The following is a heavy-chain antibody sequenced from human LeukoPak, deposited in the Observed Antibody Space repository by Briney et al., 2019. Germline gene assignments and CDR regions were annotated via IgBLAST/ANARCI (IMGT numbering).Heavy chain of an antibody. CDR1: GGSISSYY. CDR3: ARDNYTISTRDVTLEFLWDYYYYYMDV. Sequence: PSETLSLTCTVSGGSISSYYWSWIRQPPGKGLEWTGYIYYSGSTNYNPSLKSRVTISVDTSKNQFSLKLSSVTAADTAVYYCARDNYTISTRDVTLEFLWDYYYYYMDVWGKGTTVTVSS. J-gene: IGHJ6*03. CDR2: IYYSGST. V-gene: IGHV4-59*01. D-gene: IGHD3-3*01.